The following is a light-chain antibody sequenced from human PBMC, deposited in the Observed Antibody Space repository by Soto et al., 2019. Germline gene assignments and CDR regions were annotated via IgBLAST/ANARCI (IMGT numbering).Light chain of an antibody. CDR1: QSIHSW. CDR2: KAT. Sequence: DIPMTQSPSTLPASVGDRVIITCRASQSIHSWLAWYQQKAGEAPKLLIYKATTLQSGVPSRFSGSGSGTEFSLTISRLQPEDFATYFCQQYDRSSSFGQGTRLEI. V-gene: IGKV1-5*03. CDR3: QQYDRSSS. J-gene: IGKJ2*01.